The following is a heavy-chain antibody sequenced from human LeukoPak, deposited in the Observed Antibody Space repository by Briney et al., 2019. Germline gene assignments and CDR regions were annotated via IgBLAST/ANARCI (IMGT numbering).Heavy chain of an antibody. CDR2: IYCSGST. CDR3: ARDLPALVPVY. J-gene: IGHJ4*02. V-gene: IGHV4-30-4*01. Sequence: SQTLSLTCTVSGGSISSGDYYWSWIRQPPGKGLEWIGYIYCSGSTYYNPTLKSRVTISVDTSNNQFSLKLSSVTAADTAVYYCARDLPALVPVYWGQGTLVTVSS. CDR1: GGSISSGDYY. D-gene: IGHD5-18*01.